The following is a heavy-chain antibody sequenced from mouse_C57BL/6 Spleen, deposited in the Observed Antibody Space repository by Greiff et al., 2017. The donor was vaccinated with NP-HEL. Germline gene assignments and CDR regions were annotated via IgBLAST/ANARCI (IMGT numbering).Heavy chain of an antibody. CDR3: ARFYGNYVSGYFDV. CDR1: GYTFTSYW. D-gene: IGHD2-1*01. Sequence: QVQLQQPGAELVKPGASVKLSCKASGYTFTSYWMHWVKQRPGQGLEWIGMIHPNSGSTNYNEKFKSKATLTVDKSSSTAYMQLSSLTSEDSAVYYCARFYGNYVSGYFDVWGTGTTVTVSS. V-gene: IGHV1-64*01. J-gene: IGHJ1*03. CDR2: IHPNSGST.